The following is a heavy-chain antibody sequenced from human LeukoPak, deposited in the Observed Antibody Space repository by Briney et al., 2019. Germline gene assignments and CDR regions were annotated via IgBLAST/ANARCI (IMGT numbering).Heavy chain of an antibody. CDR2: ISGSGSST. Sequence: GGSLRLSCEASGFTFSAYAMTWVRQAPGKGLEWVSVISGSGSSTYYADSVKGRFTISRDDSKNTLYLQMNSLRAEDTAVYFCAKDSASYGRFDYWGQGTLVTVSS. CDR3: AKDSASYGRFDY. CDR1: GFTFSAYA. V-gene: IGHV3-23*01. J-gene: IGHJ4*02. D-gene: IGHD5-18*01.